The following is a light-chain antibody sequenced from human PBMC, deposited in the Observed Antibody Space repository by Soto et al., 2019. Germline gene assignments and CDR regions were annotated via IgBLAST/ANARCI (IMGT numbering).Light chain of an antibody. CDR3: ISYTGSSTSYV. CDR1: SSDVGSYDH. Sequence: QSVLTQPASVSGSPGQSLTISCSGTSSDVGSYDHVAWSQQFPGKTPKLMIYEVSNRPSGVSSRFSGSKSGNTASLTISGLQAEDEADYYCISYTGSSTSYVFGSGTKGTVL. J-gene: IGLJ1*01. CDR2: EVS. V-gene: IGLV2-14*01.